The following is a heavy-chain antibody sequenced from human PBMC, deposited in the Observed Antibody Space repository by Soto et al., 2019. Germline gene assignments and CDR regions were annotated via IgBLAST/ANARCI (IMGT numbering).Heavy chain of an antibody. CDR2: IYYSGST. Sequence: SETLSLTCTVSGGSISSYYWSWIRQPPGKGLEWIGYIYYSGSTNYNPSLKSRVTISVDTSKNQFSLKLSSVTAADTAVYYCARAQRAYCGGDCYSFWFDPWGQGTLVTVSS. J-gene: IGHJ5*02. D-gene: IGHD2-21*02. CDR1: GGSISSYY. V-gene: IGHV4-59*01. CDR3: ARAQRAYCGGDCYSFWFDP.